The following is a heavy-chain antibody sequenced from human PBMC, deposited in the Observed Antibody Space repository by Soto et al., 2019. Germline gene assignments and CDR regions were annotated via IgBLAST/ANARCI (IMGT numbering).Heavy chain of an antibody. J-gene: IGHJ4*02. D-gene: IGHD5-12*01. CDR3: ARVREGQMATLYYFDY. V-gene: IGHV4-59*01. CDR1: GGSISSYY. CDR2: IYYSGST. Sequence: SETLSLTCTVSGGSISSYYWSWIRQPPGKGLEWIGYIYYSGSTNYNPSLKSRVTISVDTSKNQFSLKLSSVTAADTAVYYCARVREGQMATLYYFDYWGQGTLVTVSS.